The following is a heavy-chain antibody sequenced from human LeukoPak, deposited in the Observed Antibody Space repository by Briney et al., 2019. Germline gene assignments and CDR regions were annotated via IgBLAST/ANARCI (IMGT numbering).Heavy chain of an antibody. D-gene: IGHD2-2*01. J-gene: IGHJ4*02. CDR1: GGTFSSYD. V-gene: IGHV1-69*10. Sequence: GASVKVSCKASGGTFSSYDISWVRQAPGQGLECAQKFQGRVTISADKSTSTAYMELSSLRSEDTAVYYCASGRTDIVVAPATLRNYFFDYWGQGTLVTVSS. CDR3: ASGRTDIVVAPATLRNYFFDY.